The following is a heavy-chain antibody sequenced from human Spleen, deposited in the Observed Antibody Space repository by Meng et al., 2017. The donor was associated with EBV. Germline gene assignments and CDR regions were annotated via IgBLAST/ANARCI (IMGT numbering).Heavy chain of an antibody. Sequence: LLQLGAEVRKLWSSWTSSGKASGGPFSSYAISWGRQAPGQGLEWMGGIIPIFGTANYAQKFQGRVTITADESTSTAYMELSSLRSEDTAVYYCARGGRIATPSGWFDPWGQGTLVTVSS. CDR2: IIPIFGTA. CDR1: GGPFSSYA. D-gene: IGHD6-13*01. J-gene: IGHJ5*02. V-gene: IGHV1-69*01. CDR3: ARGGRIATPSGWFDP.